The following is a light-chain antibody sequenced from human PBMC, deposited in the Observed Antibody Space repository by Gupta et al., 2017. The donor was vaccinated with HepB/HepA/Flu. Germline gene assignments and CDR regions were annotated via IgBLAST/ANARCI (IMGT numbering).Light chain of an antibody. CDR1: HSILYSSNNKNH. CDR2: WAS. V-gene: IGKV4-1*01. Sequence: DIVMTHLPDSLAVSLGERATIDCKSSHSILYSSNNKNHCARYQQKPGQHPKLLIYWASTRESGVPDRFSSSGGGADFSLPISSMQAEDVAVYYCQQYYSTPLLTFGGGTKVEIK. J-gene: IGKJ4*01. CDR3: QQYYSTPLLT.